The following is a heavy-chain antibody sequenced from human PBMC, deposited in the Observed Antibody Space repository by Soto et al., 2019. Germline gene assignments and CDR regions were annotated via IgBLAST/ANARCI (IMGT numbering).Heavy chain of an antibody. Sequence: PSATLSLTCTVSGGSVTSDEDYWTWIRQSPGKGLEWIGYISHSGSTGYNPSLKTRLSMSVDRSKNQFTLRLTSVTAADTAVYFCATESGSTYGYFDHWGQGTQVTVSS. D-gene: IGHD5-18*01. J-gene: IGHJ4*02. CDR1: GGSVTSDEDY. V-gene: IGHV4-30-4*01. CDR2: ISHSGST. CDR3: ATESGSTYGYFDH.